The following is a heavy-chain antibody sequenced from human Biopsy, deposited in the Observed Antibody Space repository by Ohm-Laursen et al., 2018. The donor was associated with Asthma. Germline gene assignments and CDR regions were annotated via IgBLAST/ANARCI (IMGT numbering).Heavy chain of an antibody. Sequence: SSVKVSCNASGGTFSSYAISWVRQAPGQGLEWMGGIIPIFGIANYAQKFQGRVTITADKSTSTVYMELSSLRSEDTAVYYCARRGITGTTLDYWGQGTLVTVSS. J-gene: IGHJ4*02. CDR3: ARRGITGTTLDY. CDR2: IIPIFGIA. CDR1: GGTFSSYA. V-gene: IGHV1-69*17. D-gene: IGHD1-7*01.